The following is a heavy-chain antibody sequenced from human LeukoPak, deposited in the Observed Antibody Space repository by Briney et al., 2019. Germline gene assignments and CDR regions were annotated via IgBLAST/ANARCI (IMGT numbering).Heavy chain of an antibody. V-gene: IGHV3-33*01. CDR1: GFTFSSYG. J-gene: IGHJ4*02. CDR2: IWYDGSNK. D-gene: IGHD4-17*01. Sequence: GRSLRLSCAASGFTFSSYGMHWVRQAPGKGLEWVAVIWYDGSNKYYADYVKGRFTISRDNSKNTLYLQMNSLRAEDTAVYYCAREMHYGDYLYYFDYWGQGTLVTVSS. CDR3: AREMHYGDYLYYFDY.